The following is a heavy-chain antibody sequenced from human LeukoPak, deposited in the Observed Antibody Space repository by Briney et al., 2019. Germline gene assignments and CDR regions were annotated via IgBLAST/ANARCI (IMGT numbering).Heavy chain of an antibody. CDR1: GGSISNYY. V-gene: IGHV4-4*07. J-gene: IGHJ4*02. CDR3: ARETSSGWSEHFDS. CDR2: IYTSGST. Sequence: SETLSLTCSVSGGSISNYYWSWIRQPAEKGLEWIARIYTSGSTNYNPSLKSRVTMSVDTSKNQFSLKLSSMTAADTAVYYCARETSSGWSEHFDSWGQGTLVTVSS. D-gene: IGHD6-19*01.